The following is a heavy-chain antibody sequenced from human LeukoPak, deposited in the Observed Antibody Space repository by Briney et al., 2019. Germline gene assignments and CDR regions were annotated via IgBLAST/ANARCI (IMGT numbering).Heavy chain of an antibody. CDR3: ARGSIAARSCIDY. CDR2: INPNSGDT. J-gene: IGHJ4*02. Sequence: GASVKVSCKASGYTFTGYHMHWVRQAPGQGLEWMGRINPNSGDTNYAQEFLGRVTMTRDTSISTAYMELSRLRSDDTAVSYCARGSIAARSCIDYWGRGTLVTVSS. D-gene: IGHD6-6*01. CDR1: GYTFTGYH. V-gene: IGHV1-2*06.